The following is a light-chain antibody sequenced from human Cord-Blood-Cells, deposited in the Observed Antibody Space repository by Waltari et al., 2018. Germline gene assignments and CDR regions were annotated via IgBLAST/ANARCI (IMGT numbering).Light chain of an antibody. CDR3: NSRDSSGNHLV. CDR1: SLRSYY. J-gene: IGLJ2*01. Sequence: VALGQTVRITCQGDSLRSYYASWYQQKPGQAPVLVIYGKNNWPSGIPDRFSGSSSGNTASLTITGAQAEDEADYYCNSRDSSGNHLVFGGGTKLTVL. V-gene: IGLV3-19*01. CDR2: GKN.